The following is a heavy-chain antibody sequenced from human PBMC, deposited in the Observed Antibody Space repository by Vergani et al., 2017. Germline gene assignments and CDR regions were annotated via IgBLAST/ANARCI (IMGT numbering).Heavy chain of an antibody. Sequence: QVQLVQSGAEVKKPGASLKVSCKASGYSFTTYGISWVRQAPGQGLECMGWISTYNGNTNYAQKLQGRVSMTTDTSTSTAYMELRNLRSDDTAVYYCARTTVTTEDWFDFWGQGTLVTVSS. D-gene: IGHD4-17*01. CDR2: ISTYNGNT. V-gene: IGHV1-18*04. CDR1: GYSFTTYG. J-gene: IGHJ5*01. CDR3: ARTTVTTEDWFDF.